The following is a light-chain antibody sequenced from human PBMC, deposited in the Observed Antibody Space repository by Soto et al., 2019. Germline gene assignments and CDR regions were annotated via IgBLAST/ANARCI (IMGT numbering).Light chain of an antibody. V-gene: IGLV2-8*01. CDR2: EVN. CDR1: SSDVGGYNY. J-gene: IGLJ1*01. CDR3: SSYAGSGNV. Sequence: QSVLTQPPSASGSPGQSVAISFTGTSSDVGGYNYVSWYQQHPGKAPKLMIYEVNKRPSGVPDRFSGSKSGNTASLTVSGLQAEDEADYCCSSYAGSGNVFGTGTKVTVL.